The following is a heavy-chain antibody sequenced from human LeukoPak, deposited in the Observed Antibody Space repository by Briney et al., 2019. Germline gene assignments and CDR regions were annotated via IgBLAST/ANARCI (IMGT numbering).Heavy chain of an antibody. J-gene: IGHJ6*02. Sequence: PGGSLRLSCAASRFTFSNFAIHWVRQAPGKGLEWVAVISYDGTNKYYADSVKGRFTISRDNSKNTLYLQMNSLRPEDTAVYYCAKDSGYNYGALYGMDVWGQGTTVTVSS. D-gene: IGHD5-18*01. CDR2: ISYDGTNK. CDR1: RFTFSNFA. V-gene: IGHV3-30-3*01. CDR3: AKDSGYNYGALYGMDV.